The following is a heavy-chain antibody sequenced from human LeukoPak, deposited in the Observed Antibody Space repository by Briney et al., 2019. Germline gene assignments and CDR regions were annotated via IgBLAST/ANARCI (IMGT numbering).Heavy chain of an antibody. Sequence: ASVKVSCKASGYTFTRYYIHLVRQAPGQGFEWMAIINTSDGSTTNSQKFQGRVTMTRDTSTSTVYMELSGLRSEDTALYYCARFRDGYNDAYDIWGQGTMVTVSS. CDR3: ARFRDGYNDAYDI. CDR2: INTSDGST. V-gene: IGHV1-46*01. D-gene: IGHD5-24*01. CDR1: GYTFTRYY. J-gene: IGHJ3*02.